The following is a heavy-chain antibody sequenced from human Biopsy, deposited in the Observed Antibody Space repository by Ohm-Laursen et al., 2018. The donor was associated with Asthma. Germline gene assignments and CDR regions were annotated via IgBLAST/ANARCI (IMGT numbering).Heavy chain of an antibody. CDR2: FATDGSNK. J-gene: IGHJ4*02. V-gene: IGHV3-64D*08. Sequence: SLRLSSAAPGFPFSSYSMHWGRQPPAREPDYVSFFATDGSNKSYADSVKGRFTVSRDNSKHTLYLHMTGLRADDTGVYYWVKDHSAGYYYFDDWGQGAQVTVSS. D-gene: IGHD2-21*01. CDR1: GFPFSSYS. CDR3: VKDHSAGYYYFDD.